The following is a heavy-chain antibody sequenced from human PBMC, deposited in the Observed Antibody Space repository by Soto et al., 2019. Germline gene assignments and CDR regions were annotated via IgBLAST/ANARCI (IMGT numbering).Heavy chain of an antibody. CDR1: GFTFSSYA. Sequence: EVQLVESGGGLVQPGGSLRLSCAASGFTFSSYAMHWVRQAPGKGLEYVSAISSNGGSTYYANSVKGRFTISRDNSKTALYLQMGSLRAEDMAVYYCAGSGYDRLDYWGQGTLVTVSS. V-gene: IGHV3-64*01. J-gene: IGHJ4*02. CDR3: AGSGYDRLDY. D-gene: IGHD5-12*01. CDR2: ISSNGGST.